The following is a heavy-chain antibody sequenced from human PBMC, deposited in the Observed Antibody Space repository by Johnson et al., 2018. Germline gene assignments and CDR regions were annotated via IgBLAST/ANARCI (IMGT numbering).Heavy chain of an antibody. J-gene: IGHJ6*03. CDR3: ARDLLLWFGELSAAYYFYYMDV. D-gene: IGHD3-10*01. Sequence: VQLVESGGGLVKPGGSLRLSCAASGFTFSDYNMHWVRQAPGKGLEWVSSIGTRSDYIYYAASVEGRFSLSRDNAKNWLFLHMNSLRFEDTGVYYSARDLLLWFGELSAAYYFYYMDVWGKGTTVTVSS. CDR1: GFTFSDYN. V-gene: IGHV3-21*01. CDR2: IGTRSDYI.